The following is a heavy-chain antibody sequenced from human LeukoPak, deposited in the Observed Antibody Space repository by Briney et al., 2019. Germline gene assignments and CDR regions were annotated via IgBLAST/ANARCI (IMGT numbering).Heavy chain of an antibody. CDR1: GYTFTSYY. CDR3: ASGVSRDGYKVRRSTIDY. D-gene: IGHD5-24*01. V-gene: IGHV1-46*01. J-gene: IGHJ4*02. CDR2: INPSGGST. Sequence: ASVKVSSKASGYTFTSYYMHWVRQAPGQGLEWMGIINPSGGSTSYAQKFQGRVTITTDESTSTAYMELSSLRSEDTAVYYCASGVSRDGYKVRRSTIDYWGQGTLVTVSS.